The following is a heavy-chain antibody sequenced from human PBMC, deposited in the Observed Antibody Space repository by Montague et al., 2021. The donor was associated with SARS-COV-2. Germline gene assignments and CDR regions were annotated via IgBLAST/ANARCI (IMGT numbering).Heavy chain of an antibody. CDR3: ARGERGARYNHYFDY. V-gene: IGHV4-59*13. CDR2: VYYSGST. J-gene: IGHJ4*02. Sequence: SETLSLTCTVSGDSISIYYWSWIRQPPGKGLEWIGYVYYSGSTNYNPSLKSRVTISVDTPKNQFSLKLMSVTAADTAVYYCARGERGARYNHYFDYWGQGALVTVSS. CDR1: GDSISIYY. D-gene: IGHD1-1*01.